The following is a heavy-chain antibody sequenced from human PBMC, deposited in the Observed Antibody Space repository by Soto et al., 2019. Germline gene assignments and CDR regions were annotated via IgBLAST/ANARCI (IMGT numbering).Heavy chain of an antibody. J-gene: IGHJ4*02. D-gene: IGHD3-10*01. Sequence: SETLSLTCTVSGGSISSYYRSWIRQPPGKGLEWIGYIYYSGSTNYNPSLKSRVTISVDTSKNQFSLKLSSVTAADTAVYYCARFRAVRGVAFDYWGQGTLVTAPQ. CDR2: IYYSGST. CDR3: ARFRAVRGVAFDY. V-gene: IGHV4-59*01. CDR1: GGSISSYY.